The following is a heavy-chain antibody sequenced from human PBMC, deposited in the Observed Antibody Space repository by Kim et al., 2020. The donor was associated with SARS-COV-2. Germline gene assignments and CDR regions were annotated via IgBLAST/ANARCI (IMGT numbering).Heavy chain of an antibody. D-gene: IGHD2-2*01. CDR3: ARDHRQYHNYYYYYMDV. CDR1: GFTFNSYG. Sequence: GSLRLSCAASGFTFNSYGMHWVRQAPGKGLEWVAVIWYDGSNKYYADSVKGRFTISRDNSKNTLYLQMNSLRAEDTAVYYCARDHRQYHNYYYYYMDVWGKGTTVTVSS. J-gene: IGHJ6*03. V-gene: IGHV3-33*01. CDR2: IWYDGSNK.